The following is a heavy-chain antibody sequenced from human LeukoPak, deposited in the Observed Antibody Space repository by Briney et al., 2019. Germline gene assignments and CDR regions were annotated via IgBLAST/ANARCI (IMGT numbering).Heavy chain of an antibody. CDR1: GYSFTSYW. Sequence: GESLKISCKSSGYSFTSYWIAWVRQMPGKGLEWMGIIYPGDSDTRYSPSFQGQVTISADKSISTAYLQWSSLKASDTAMYYCARRYYASGTYYFDYSSQGTLVTVSS. CDR2: IYPGDSDT. CDR3: ARRYYASGTYYFDY. V-gene: IGHV5-51*01. D-gene: IGHD3-10*01. J-gene: IGHJ4*02.